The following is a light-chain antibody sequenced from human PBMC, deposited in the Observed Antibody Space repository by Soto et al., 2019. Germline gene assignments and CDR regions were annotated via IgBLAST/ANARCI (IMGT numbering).Light chain of an antibody. CDR2: AAS. CDR3: QHYNSYSEA. V-gene: IGKV1-9*01. J-gene: IGKJ1*01. Sequence: IQLTLSPSSLSASVGDIVAITCRASQGISSYLAWYQQKPGQAPKLLXYAASTLQSGVPSRFSGSGSGTEFTLTISSLQPDDFETYYCQHYNSYSEAFGQGTKVDIK. CDR1: QGISSY.